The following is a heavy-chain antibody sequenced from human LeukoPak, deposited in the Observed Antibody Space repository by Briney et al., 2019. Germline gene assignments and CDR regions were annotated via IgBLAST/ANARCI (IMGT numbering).Heavy chain of an antibody. CDR3: ARERQWLATSPFDY. D-gene: IGHD6-19*01. V-gene: IGHV1-18*01. CDR2: ISAYNGNT. CDR1: GYTFTSYG. J-gene: IGHJ4*02. Sequence: ASVKVSCKASGYTFTSYGIGRVRQAPGQGLEWMGWISAYNGNTNYAQKLQGRVTMTTDTSTSTAYMELRSLRSDDTAVYYCARERQWLATSPFDYWGQGTLVTVSS.